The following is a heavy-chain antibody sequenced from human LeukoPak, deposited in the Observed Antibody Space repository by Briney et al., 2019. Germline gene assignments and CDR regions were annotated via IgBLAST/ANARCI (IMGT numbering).Heavy chain of an antibody. CDR2: IYYSGST. J-gene: IGHJ4*02. D-gene: IGHD5-12*01. CDR1: GGSISSGDYY. Sequence: SETLSLTCTVSGGSISSGDYYWSWIRQPPGKGLEWIGYIYYSGSTYYNPSLKSRVTISVDTSKNQFSLKLSSVTAADTAVYYCAGVWLRYTFDYWGQGTLVTVSS. V-gene: IGHV4-30-4*08. CDR3: AGVWLRYTFDY.